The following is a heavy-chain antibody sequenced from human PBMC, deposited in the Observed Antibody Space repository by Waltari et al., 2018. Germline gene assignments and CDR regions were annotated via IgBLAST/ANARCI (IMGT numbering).Heavy chain of an antibody. CDR2: ISGDGGTT. J-gene: IGHJ5*02. D-gene: IGHD4-17*01. Sequence: EVQLVESGGGLVQPGQSLRLSCTTSGFSFGDYVMNWVRQAPGKGLEWVSTISGDGGTTYYADSVKGRFTISRDNSKNMLYLQMNSLRAEDMAIYYCAKESDSYGNWFDPWGQGTLVTVSS. CDR1: GFSFGDYV. CDR3: AKESDSYGNWFDP. V-gene: IGHV3-23*04.